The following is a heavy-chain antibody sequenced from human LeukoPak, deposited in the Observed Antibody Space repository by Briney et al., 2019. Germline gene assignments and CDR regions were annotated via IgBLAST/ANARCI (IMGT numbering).Heavy chain of an antibody. J-gene: IGHJ6*02. CDR1: GFTFDDYA. V-gene: IGHV3-9*01. CDR3: AKDIQLWAGMDV. CDR2: ISWNSGSI. D-gene: IGHD5-18*01. Sequence: PGGSLRLSSAASGFTFDDYAMHWVRQAPGKGLEWVSGISWNSGSIGYADSVKGRFTISRDNAKNSLYLQMNSLRAEDTALYYCAKDIQLWAGMDVWGQGTTVTVSS.